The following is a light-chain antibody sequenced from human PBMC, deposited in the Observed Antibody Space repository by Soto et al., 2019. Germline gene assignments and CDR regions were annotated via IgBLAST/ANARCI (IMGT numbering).Light chain of an antibody. V-gene: IGKV1-5*03. Sequence: DIQMTQSPSTLSASVGARVPITCRASQSLSSWLAWYQQKPGKAPKVLIYKTSSLESGVPSRFSGSGSGTEFTLTISSLQPDDFATYYCQQYSTYTPRTFGQGTKVDIK. CDR2: KTS. CDR3: QQYSTYTPRT. J-gene: IGKJ1*01. CDR1: QSLSSW.